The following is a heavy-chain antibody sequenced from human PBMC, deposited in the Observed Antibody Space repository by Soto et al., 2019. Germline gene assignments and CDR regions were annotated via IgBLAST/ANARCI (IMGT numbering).Heavy chain of an antibody. D-gene: IGHD3-10*01. J-gene: IGHJ4*02. CDR3: ASGGSGSYSKIDY. V-gene: IGHV5-10-1*01. CDR1: GYSFTSYW. CDR2: IDPSDSYT. Sequence: PGESLKISCKGSGYSFTSYWISWVRQMPGKGLEWMGRIDPSDSYTNYSPSFQGHVTISADKSISTAYLQWSSLKASDTAMYYCASGGSGSYSKIDYWGQGTLVTVSS.